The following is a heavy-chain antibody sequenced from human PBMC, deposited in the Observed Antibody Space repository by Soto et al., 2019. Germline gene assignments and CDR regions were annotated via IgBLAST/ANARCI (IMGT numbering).Heavy chain of an antibody. V-gene: IGHV3-21*01. CDR3: AKSPGGSSSLSRPFYL. Sequence: GGSLRLSCAASGFTFSSYSMNWVRQAPGKGLEWVSSISSSSSYIYYADSVKGRFTISRDNAKNSLYLQTNSLRAEDTAVYYCAKSPGGSSSLSRPFYLWGRGTLVTVSS. D-gene: IGHD6-13*01. CDR2: ISSSSSYI. CDR1: GFTFSSYS. J-gene: IGHJ2*01.